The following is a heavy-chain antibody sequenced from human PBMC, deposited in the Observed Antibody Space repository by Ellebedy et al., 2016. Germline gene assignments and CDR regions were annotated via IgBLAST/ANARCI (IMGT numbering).Heavy chain of an antibody. J-gene: IGHJ4*02. V-gene: IGHV3-23*01. Sequence: GESLKISXADSGFTFSSYAMNWVRQAPGKGLEWISAITATGGSTYYVESVKGRFTISRDNSKNILYLQMNSLRAEDTAIYYCAKGREEYQLPNYFFDFWGQGTRVTVSS. CDR1: GFTFSSYA. D-gene: IGHD2-2*01. CDR3: AKGREEYQLPNYFFDF. CDR2: ITATGGST.